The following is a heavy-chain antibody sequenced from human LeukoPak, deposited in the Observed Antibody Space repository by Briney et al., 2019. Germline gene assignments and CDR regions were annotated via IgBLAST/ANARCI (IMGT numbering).Heavy chain of an antibody. V-gene: IGHV4-38-2*02. D-gene: IGHD2-2*01. CDR3: ASSSWQFDY. Sequence: SETQSLTCTVSGYSISSGYYWGWIRQPPGKGLEWIGSIYHSGSTYYNPSLKSRVTISVDTSKNQFSLKLSSVTAADTAVYYCASSSWQFDYWGQGTLVTVSS. CDR2: IYHSGST. CDR1: GYSISSGYY. J-gene: IGHJ4*02.